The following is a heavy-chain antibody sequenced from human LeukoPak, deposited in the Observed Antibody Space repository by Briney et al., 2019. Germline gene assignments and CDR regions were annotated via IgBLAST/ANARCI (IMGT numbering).Heavy chain of an antibody. J-gene: IGHJ4*02. D-gene: IGHD2-2*01. V-gene: IGHV5-51*01. CDR1: GYSFTSYW. CDR2: IYPGDSDT. CDR3: ARLPPKIVVVPAAIYFDY. Sequence: GESLKISCKGSGYSFTSYWIGWVRQMPGKGLEWMGIIYPGDSDTRYSPSFQGQVTISADKSISTAYLQWSSLKASDTATYYCARLPPKIVVVPAAIYFDYWGRGTLVTVSS.